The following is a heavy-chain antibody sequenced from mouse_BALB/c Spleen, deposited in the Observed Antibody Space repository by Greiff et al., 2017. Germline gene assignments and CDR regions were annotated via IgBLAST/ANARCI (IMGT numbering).Heavy chain of an antibody. CDR1: GYAFTNYL. J-gene: IGHJ3*01. CDR2: INPGSGGT. Sequence: QVQLQQSGAELVRPGTSVKVSCKASGYAFTNYLIEWVKQRPGQGLEWIGVINPGSGGTNYNEKFKGKATLTADKSSSTAYMQLSSLTSDDSAVYFCARGRDLFGYGNYGFAYWGQGTLVTVSA. D-gene: IGHD2-10*02. V-gene: IGHV1-54*01. CDR3: ARGRDLFGYGNYGFAY.